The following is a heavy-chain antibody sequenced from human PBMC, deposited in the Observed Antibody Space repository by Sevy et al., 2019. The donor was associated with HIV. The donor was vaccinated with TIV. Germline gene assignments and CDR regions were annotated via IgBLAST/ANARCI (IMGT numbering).Heavy chain of an antibody. V-gene: IGHV4-30-2*01. CDR1: GGSISSGGYS. Sequence: SETLSLTCAVSGGSISSGGYSWSWIRQPPGKGLEWIGYIYHSGSTYYNPSLKSRVTISVDRSKNQFSLKLSSVTAADTAVYYCARALYDFSSGYYEPTFDYWGQGTLVTVSS. CDR3: ARALYDFSSGYYEPTFDY. CDR2: IYHSGST. J-gene: IGHJ4*02. D-gene: IGHD3-3*01.